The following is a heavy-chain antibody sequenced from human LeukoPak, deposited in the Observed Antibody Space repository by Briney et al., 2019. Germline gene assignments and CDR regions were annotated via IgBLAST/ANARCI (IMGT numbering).Heavy chain of an antibody. Sequence: PSETLSLTCSVSGVSIKSYYWNWVRQSPGRGLEWIGYMRHSGSSHYNPFLKSRVSISLDTSKNQFYLRVSSVTAADTAVYYCAGGYGSSWSFDHWGQGTLATVSS. CDR3: AGGYGSSWSFDH. J-gene: IGHJ4*02. CDR2: MRHSGSS. CDR1: GVSIKSYY. V-gene: IGHV4-59*01. D-gene: IGHD2-2*01.